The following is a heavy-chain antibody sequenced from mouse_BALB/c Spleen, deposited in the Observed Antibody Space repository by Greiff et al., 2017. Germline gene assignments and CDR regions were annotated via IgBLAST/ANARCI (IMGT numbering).Heavy chain of an antibody. D-gene: IGHD2-2*01. CDR2: IWSGGST. Sequence: VKVVESGPGLVQPSQSLSITCTVSGFSLTSYGVHWVRQSPGKGLEWLGVIWSGGSTDYNAAFISRLSISKDNSKSQVFFKMNSLQANDTAIYYCARMGGYDEDYAMDYWGQGTSVTVSS. CDR1: GFSLTSYG. V-gene: IGHV2-2*02. CDR3: ARMGGYDEDYAMDY. J-gene: IGHJ4*01.